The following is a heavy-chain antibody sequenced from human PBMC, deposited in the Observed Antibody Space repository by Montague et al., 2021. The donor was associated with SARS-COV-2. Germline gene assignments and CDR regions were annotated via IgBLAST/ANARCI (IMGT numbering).Heavy chain of an antibody. CDR3: ARRPRYYVLTYYPDF. V-gene: IGHV4-39*01. CDR2: NNNSGRT. CDR1: GGSFDGDNLF. D-gene: IGHD3/OR15-3a*01. J-gene: IGHJ4*02. Sequence: SETLSLTCSVSGGSFDGDNLFWGRKCQPKGKRLVWKGDNNNSGRTIDNPYIKSRVTIYVHKSRNQLSLNVKSVTAADTAVYYCARRPRYYVLTYYPDFWGQGILVTVSS.